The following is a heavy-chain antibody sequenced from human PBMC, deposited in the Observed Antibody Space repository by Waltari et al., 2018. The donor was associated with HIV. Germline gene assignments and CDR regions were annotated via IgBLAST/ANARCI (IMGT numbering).Heavy chain of an antibody. Sequence: VQLVQSGAEVKKPGESLKISCKGSGYSFTNYWIGWGRKMHGKGLEWMGNIYPGASDTRYRPSFQGQVTISAVKSISTAYLQWSSLKAAYTAMYYCARRGMAAAGTGAGAFDYWAQGTLVTVSS. CDR3: ARRGMAAAGTGAGAFDY. D-gene: IGHD6-13*01. CDR2: IYPGASDT. CDR1: GYSFTNYW. V-gene: IGHV5-51*01. J-gene: IGHJ4*02.